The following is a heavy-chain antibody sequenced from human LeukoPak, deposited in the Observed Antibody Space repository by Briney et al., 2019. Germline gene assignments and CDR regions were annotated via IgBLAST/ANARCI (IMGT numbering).Heavy chain of an antibody. CDR2: INPNSGGT. D-gene: IGHD6-13*01. Sequence: EASVKVSCKASGYTFTGYYMHWVRQAPGQGLEWMGWINPNSGGTNYAQKFQGRVTMTRDTSISTAYMELSRLRSDDTAVYYCARDRPSSSWYTSDPWGQGTLVTVSS. CDR1: GYTFTGYY. V-gene: IGHV1-2*02. J-gene: IGHJ5*02. CDR3: ARDRPSSSWYTSDP.